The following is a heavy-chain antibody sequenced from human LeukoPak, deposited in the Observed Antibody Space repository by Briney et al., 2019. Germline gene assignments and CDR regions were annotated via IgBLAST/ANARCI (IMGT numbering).Heavy chain of an antibody. CDR1: GATFSSYA. CDR2: IIPIFGTA. CDR3: AREDRYGGNRDYFDY. V-gene: IGHV1-69*05. J-gene: IGHJ4*02. Sequence: PGASVKVSCKASGATFSSYAISWVRQAPGQGLEWMGGIIPIFGTANYAQKFQGRVTITTDESTSTAYMELSSLRSEDTAVYYCAREDRYGGNRDYFDYWGQGTLVTVSS. D-gene: IGHD4-23*01.